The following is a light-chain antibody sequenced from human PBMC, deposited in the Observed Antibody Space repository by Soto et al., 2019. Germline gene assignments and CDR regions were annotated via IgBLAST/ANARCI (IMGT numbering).Light chain of an antibody. J-gene: IGKJ2*01. CDR1: QSINTY. V-gene: IGKV1-39*01. Sequence: DIQMTQSPSSLSASVGDRVTITCRASQSINTYLNWYQQKPGKAPKLLIYAASSLQSAVPSRFSDSGSETDFTLTISSLQPEDFATYYCQQSYSTPYTFGQGTKLEIK. CDR3: QQSYSTPYT. CDR2: AAS.